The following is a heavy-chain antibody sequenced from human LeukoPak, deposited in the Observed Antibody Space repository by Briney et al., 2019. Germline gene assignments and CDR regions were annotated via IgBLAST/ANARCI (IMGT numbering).Heavy chain of an antibody. CDR1: GFTFSSYG. D-gene: IGHD6-19*01. Sequence: GGSLRLSCAASGFTFSSYGMHWVRQAPGKGLEWVANIEQDGSEKYYVDSVKGRFTISRDNAKNSLYLQMSSLRAEDTAVYYCARRGIISGWYWAYYFDYWGQGTLVTVSS. J-gene: IGHJ4*02. CDR2: IEQDGSEK. V-gene: IGHV3-7*01. CDR3: ARRGIISGWYWAYYFDY.